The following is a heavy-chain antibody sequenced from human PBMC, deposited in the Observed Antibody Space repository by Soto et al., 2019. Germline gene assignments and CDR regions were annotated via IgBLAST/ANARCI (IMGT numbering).Heavy chain of an antibody. CDR3: ARLTSGPAAPQLFHGMDV. Sequence: PSETLSLTCAVYGGSFSGYYWSWIRQPPGKGLEWIGEINHSGSTNYNPSLKSRATISVDTSKNQFSLKLSSVTAADTAVYYCARLTSGPAAPQLFHGMDVWAKGPRSPST. V-gene: IGHV4-34*01. D-gene: IGHD2-2*01. CDR1: GGSFSGYY. CDR2: INHSGST. J-gene: IGHJ6*02.